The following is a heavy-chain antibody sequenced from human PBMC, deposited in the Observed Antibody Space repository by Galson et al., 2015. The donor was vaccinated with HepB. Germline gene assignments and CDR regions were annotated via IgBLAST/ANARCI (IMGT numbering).Heavy chain of an antibody. J-gene: IGHJ5*02. V-gene: IGHV1-69*13. CDR2: IIPIFGTA. D-gene: IGHD4-17*01. CDR3: ARHGDYGDSLGWFDP. Sequence: SVKVSCKASGGTFSSYAISWVRQAPGQGLEWMGGIIPIFGTANYAQKFQGRVTITADESTSTAYMELSSLRSEDTAVYYCARHGDYGDSLGWFDPWGQGTLVTVSS. CDR1: GGTFSSYA.